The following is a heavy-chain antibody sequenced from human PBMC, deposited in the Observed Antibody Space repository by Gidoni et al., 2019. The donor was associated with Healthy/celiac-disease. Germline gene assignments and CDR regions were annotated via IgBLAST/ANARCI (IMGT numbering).Heavy chain of an antibody. CDR3: ARGYGDLDY. CDR1: GFTFSRYW. V-gene: IGHV3-7*04. Sequence: EVQLVESGGGLVQPGASLSLSCAASGFTFSRYWMSWVRQAPGKGLEWVANIKQDGSEKYYVDSVKGRFTISRDNAKNSLYLQMNSLRAEDTAVYYCARGYGDLDYWGQGTLVTVSS. CDR2: IKQDGSEK. J-gene: IGHJ4*02. D-gene: IGHD4-17*01.